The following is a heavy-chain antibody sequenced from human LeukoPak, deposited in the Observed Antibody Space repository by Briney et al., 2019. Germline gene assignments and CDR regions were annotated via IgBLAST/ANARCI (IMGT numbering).Heavy chain of an antibody. CDR1: GGPIRSYY. V-gene: IGHV4-59*01. D-gene: IGHD1-26*01. J-gene: IGHJ4*02. Sequence: SETLSLTCTVSGGPIRSYYWNWIRQSPGKGLEWIGNIYHSGSTNYYYSGSTNYNTFLKSRVTISVDTSKNQFSLKLSSVTAADTAVYYCARLSGSYWGYFDYWGQGTLVTVSS. CDR3: ARLSGSYWGYFDY. CDR2: IYHSGSTNYYYSGST.